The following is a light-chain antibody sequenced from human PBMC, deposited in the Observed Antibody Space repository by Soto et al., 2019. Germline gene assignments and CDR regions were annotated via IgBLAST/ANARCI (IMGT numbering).Light chain of an antibody. CDR3: SSYTTSNTYV. Sequence: QSVLAQPGSVSGSPGQSITFSCTGTSSDVGVYNYVSWYRQHPGKAPKLMIYEVNNRPSGVSNRFSGSKSGNTASLTISGLQAEDEADYYCSSYTTSNTYVFGTGTKVTVL. CDR1: SSDVGVYNY. CDR2: EVN. J-gene: IGLJ1*01. V-gene: IGLV2-14*01.